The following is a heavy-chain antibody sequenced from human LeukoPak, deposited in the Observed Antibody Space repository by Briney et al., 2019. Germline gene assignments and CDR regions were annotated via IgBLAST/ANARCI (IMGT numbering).Heavy chain of an antibody. Sequence: GMSLRLSCAASGFTFSSFGMHWVRQAPGKGLEWVAVMSFDGSNTHYADSVEGRFTVSRDNSKNTLYLQMTSLRADDTAVYYCARDAGTWGYGYNFDCWGQGTLVTVSS. D-gene: IGHD1-1*01. V-gene: IGHV3-30*03. J-gene: IGHJ4*02. CDR3: ARDAGTWGYGYNFDC. CDR2: MSFDGSNT. CDR1: GFTFSSFG.